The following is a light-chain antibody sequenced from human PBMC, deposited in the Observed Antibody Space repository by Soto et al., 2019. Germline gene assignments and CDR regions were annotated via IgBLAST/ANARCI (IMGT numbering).Light chain of an antibody. CDR1: DIGSKS. J-gene: IGLJ2*01. CDR3: QVWDSSSDDVI. CDR2: YDR. Sequence: SYELTQPPSVSVAPGTTATITCGGNDIGSKSVHWYNQKPGQAPVLVIFYDRERPSGIPVRFSGSNSGNTATLTISRVEAGDEADYYCQVWDSSSDDVIFGGGTKLTVL. V-gene: IGLV3-21*04.